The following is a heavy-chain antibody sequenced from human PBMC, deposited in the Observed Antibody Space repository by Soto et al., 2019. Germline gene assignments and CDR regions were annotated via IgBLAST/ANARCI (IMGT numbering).Heavy chain of an antibody. D-gene: IGHD1-26*01. CDR3: VRVASGSYVWSDP. J-gene: IGHJ5*02. Sequence: EVQLVESGGGLVQPGGSLRLSCAASKFTFSSYWMHWVRQAPGKGLVWVSRINTDGTRTTYADSVKGRFTISRDNAKNTAFLQMDSLRAEDTAMYYCVRVASGSYVWSDPWGQGTLVTVS. CDR1: KFTFSSYW. V-gene: IGHV3-74*01. CDR2: INTDGTRT.